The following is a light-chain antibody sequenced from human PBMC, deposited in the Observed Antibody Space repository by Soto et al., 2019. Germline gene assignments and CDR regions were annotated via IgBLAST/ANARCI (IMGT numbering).Light chain of an antibody. CDR2: AAS. Sequence: IQMTQSPSSLSASVGDRVTITCRASQSISSYLNWYQQKPGKAPKLLIYAASSLQSGVPSRFSRSGSRTDFTLTISSLQPGDFATYYWRQRYSTPPDTFGQGTKLEIK. J-gene: IGKJ2*01. CDR3: RQRYSTPPDT. CDR1: QSISSY. V-gene: IGKV1-39*01.